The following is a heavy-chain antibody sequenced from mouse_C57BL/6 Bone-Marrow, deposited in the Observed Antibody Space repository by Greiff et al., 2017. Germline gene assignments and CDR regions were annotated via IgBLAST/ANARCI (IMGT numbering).Heavy chain of an antibody. D-gene: IGHD4-1*02. CDR3: ARQLGPFDY. J-gene: IGHJ2*01. CDR2: IYPGDGDT. CDR1: GYAFSSSW. V-gene: IGHV1-82*01. Sequence: VQLQQSGPELVKPGASVKISCKASGYAFSSSWMNWVKQRPGQGLEWIGRIYPGDGDTNYNGKFKGKDTLTADKSSSTAYMQLSSLTSEDSAVYFCARQLGPFDYWGQGTTLTVSS.